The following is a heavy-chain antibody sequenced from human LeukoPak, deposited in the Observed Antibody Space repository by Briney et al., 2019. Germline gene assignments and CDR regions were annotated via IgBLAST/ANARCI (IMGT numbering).Heavy chain of an antibody. J-gene: IGHJ4*02. CDR2: IPYDGSDK. Sequence: SGGSLRLSCAASGFTFSSYGMHWVRQAPGKGLEWVAVIPYDGSDKYYADSVKGRFTISRDNSKNTLYLQMNSLRAEDTAVYYCAGYGSGNYRPYWGQGTLVTVSS. D-gene: IGHD3-10*01. CDR1: GFTFSSYG. CDR3: AGYGSGNYRPY. V-gene: IGHV3-30*03.